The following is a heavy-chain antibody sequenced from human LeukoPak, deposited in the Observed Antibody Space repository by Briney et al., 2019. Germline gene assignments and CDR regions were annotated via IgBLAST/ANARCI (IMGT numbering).Heavy chain of an antibody. D-gene: IGHD6-19*01. V-gene: IGHV4-61*02. Sequence: PSQTLSLTCTVSGGSISSGSYYWSWIRQPAGKGLEWIGRIYTSGSTNYNPSLKSRVTISVDTSKNQFSLKLSSVTAADTAVYYCARSTRGTVAGPDYWGQGTLVTVSS. J-gene: IGHJ4*02. CDR1: GGSISSGSYY. CDR2: IYTSGST. CDR3: ARSTRGTVAGPDY.